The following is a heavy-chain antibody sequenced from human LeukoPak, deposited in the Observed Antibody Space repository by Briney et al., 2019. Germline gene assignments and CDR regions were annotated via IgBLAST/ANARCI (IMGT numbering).Heavy chain of an antibody. CDR3: ARDRPRSDSYYVFDY. J-gene: IGHJ4*02. CDR2: INSGGTTK. V-gene: IGHV3-48*03. D-gene: IGHD3-10*01. Sequence: PGGSLRLSCEASGCSFSNHEMNWVRQAPGKGLAWLSYINSGGTTKYYADSVKGRFTISRDNAKNSLYLQMNSLTADDTAVYYCARDRPRSDSYYVFDYWGQGNLVIVSS. CDR1: GCSFSNHE.